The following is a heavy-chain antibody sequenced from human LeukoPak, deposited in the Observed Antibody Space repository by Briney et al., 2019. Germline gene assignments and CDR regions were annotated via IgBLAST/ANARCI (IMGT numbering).Heavy chain of an antibody. CDR2: IYTSGST. Sequence: SETLSHTCTVYGGSISSGSYYWSWLRQPAGKGLECIGRIYTSGSTNYNPSLKSRVTISVDTSKNQFSLKLSSVTAADTAVYYCARGGSYDRYWYFDLWGRGTLVTVSS. D-gene: IGHD1-26*01. V-gene: IGHV4-61*02. J-gene: IGHJ2*01. CDR1: GGSISSGSYY. CDR3: ARGGSYDRYWYFDL.